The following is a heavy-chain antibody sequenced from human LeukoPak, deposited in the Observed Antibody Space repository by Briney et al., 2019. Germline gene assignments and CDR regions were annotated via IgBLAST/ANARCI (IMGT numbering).Heavy chain of an antibody. V-gene: IGHV4-4*09. CDR2: IYTSGST. CDR1: GGSVSSYH. J-gene: IGHJ6*03. CDR3: ARVALGSSPARYYYYMDV. D-gene: IGHD6-6*01. Sequence: SETLSLTCIVSGGSVSSYHWSWIRQPPGKGLEWIGYIYTSGSTNYNPSLKSRVTISVDTSKNQLSLKLISVTAADTAVYYCARVALGSSPARYYYYMDVWGKGTTVTVSS.